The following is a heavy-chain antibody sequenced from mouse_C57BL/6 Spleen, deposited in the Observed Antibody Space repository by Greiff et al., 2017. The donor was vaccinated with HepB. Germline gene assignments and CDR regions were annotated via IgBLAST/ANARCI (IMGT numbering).Heavy chain of an antibody. J-gene: IGHJ4*01. Sequence: VKLMESGPELVKPGASVKISCKASGYAFSSSWMNWVKQRPGKGLEWIGRIYPGDGDTNYNGKFKGKATLTADKSSSTAYMQLSSLTSEDSAVYFCARESDYAYAMDYWGQGTSVTVSS. V-gene: IGHV1-82*01. CDR3: ARESDYAYAMDY. CDR1: GYAFSSSW. D-gene: IGHD2-4*01. CDR2: IYPGDGDT.